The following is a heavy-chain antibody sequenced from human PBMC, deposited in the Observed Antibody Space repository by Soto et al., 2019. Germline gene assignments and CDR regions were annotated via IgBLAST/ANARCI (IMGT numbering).Heavy chain of an antibody. CDR3: AREVGGGRQYYFDS. D-gene: IGHD3-16*01. J-gene: IGHJ4*02. Sequence: VAAVNVSCKASGYTFTGYYIHWVRQAPGQGLEWMGWTNPSNGGTNYAQKFQGRVTMTRDTSLSIAYMELTTLRSDDTAVFYCAREVGGGRQYYFDSWGLGTLVTVSS. CDR2: TNPSNGGT. V-gene: IGHV1-2*02. CDR1: GYTFTGYY.